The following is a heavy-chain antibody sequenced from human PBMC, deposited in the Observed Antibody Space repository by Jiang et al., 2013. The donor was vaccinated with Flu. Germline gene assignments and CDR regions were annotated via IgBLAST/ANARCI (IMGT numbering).Heavy chain of an antibody. CDR1: GGSISSSSYY. J-gene: IGHJ4*02. Sequence: LLKPSETLSLTCTVSGGSISSSSYYWGWIRQPPGKGLEWIGSIYYSGSTYYNPSLKSRVTISVDTSKNQFSLKLSSVTAADTAVYYCASLAPAAAGRGGQNYFDYWGQGTLVTVSS. CDR2: IYYSGST. V-gene: IGHV4-39*01. CDR3: ASLAPAAAGRGGQNYFDY. D-gene: IGHD6-13*01.